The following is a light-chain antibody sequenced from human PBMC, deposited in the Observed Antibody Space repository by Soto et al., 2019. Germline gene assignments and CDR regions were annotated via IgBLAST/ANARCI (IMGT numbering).Light chain of an antibody. CDR1: SSDVGGYNY. CDR3: SSYTSSSTPLYV. CDR2: DVS. J-gene: IGLJ1*01. V-gene: IGLV2-14*01. Sequence: QAVVTQPASVSGSPGQSITISCTGTSSDVGGYNYVSWYQQHPGKAPKLMIYDVSNRPSGVSNRFSGSKSRNTASLTISGLQAEDEADYYCSSYTSSSTPLYVFGTGTKVTVL.